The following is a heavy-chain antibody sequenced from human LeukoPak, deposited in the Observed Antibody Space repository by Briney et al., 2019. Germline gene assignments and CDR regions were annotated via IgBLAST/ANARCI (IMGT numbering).Heavy chain of an antibody. Sequence: PGRSLSLSCAASGFIFSSYWMSWLRPAPGRGVEWVANIKQDGSEKYYVDSVRGRFTISRDNAKKALYLQMNSLRDDDTAVYYCARDRPGYYSFDNWFDPWGQGTLVTVSS. CDR2: IKQDGSEK. CDR1: GFIFSSYW. V-gene: IGHV3-7*01. D-gene: IGHD3-22*01. CDR3: ARDRPGYYSFDNWFDP. J-gene: IGHJ5*02.